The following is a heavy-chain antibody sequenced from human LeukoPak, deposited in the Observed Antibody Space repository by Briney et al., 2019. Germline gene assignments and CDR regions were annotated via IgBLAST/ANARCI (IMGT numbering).Heavy chain of an antibody. CDR2: IYTSGST. Sequence: SETLSLTCTVSGGSISSYYWSWIRQPAGKGLEWIGRIYTSGSTNYNPSLKRRVTISGDTSKNQFSLKLSSVTAADTAVYYCARDRGAQAAFDYWGQGTLVTVSS. D-gene: IGHD1-26*01. CDR1: GGSISSYY. CDR3: ARDRGAQAAFDY. V-gene: IGHV4-4*07. J-gene: IGHJ4*02.